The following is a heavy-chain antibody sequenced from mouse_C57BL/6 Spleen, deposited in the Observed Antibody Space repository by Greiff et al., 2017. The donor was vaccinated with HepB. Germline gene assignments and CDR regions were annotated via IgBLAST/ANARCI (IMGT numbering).Heavy chain of an antibody. D-gene: IGHD2-5*01. V-gene: IGHV5-17*01. CDR1: GFTFSDYG. CDR2: ISSGSSTI. J-gene: IGHJ1*03. Sequence: EVQLVESGGGLVKPGGSLKLSCAASGFTFSDYGMHWVRQAPETGLEWVAYISSGSSTIYYADTVKGRFTISRDNAKNTLFLQMTSLRSEDTAMYYGARPTIVTMDWYFDVWGTGTTVTVSS. CDR3: ARPTIVTMDWYFDV.